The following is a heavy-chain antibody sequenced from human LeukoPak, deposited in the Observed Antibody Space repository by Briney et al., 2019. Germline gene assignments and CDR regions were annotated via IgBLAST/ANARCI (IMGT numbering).Heavy chain of an antibody. J-gene: IGHJ4*02. V-gene: IGHV4-59*08. CDR2: LYYNEST. Sequence: SETLSLTCTVSGASISSDYWSWIRQPPGKGLEWVGNLYYNESTNYNPSLKSRVTISVDTSKNQFSLKLSSVTAADTAVYYCAVSDYYGSGVGLDYWGQGTLVTVSS. D-gene: IGHD3-10*01. CDR3: AVSDYYGSGVGLDY. CDR1: GASISSDY.